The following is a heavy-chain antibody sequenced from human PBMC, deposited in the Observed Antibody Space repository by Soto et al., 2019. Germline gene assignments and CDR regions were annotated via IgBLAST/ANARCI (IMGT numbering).Heavy chain of an antibody. CDR3: ARDPLWFGELDDYYSGMDV. D-gene: IGHD3-10*01. Sequence: PGGSLRLSCAASGFTVSSNYMSWVRQAPGKGLEWVSVIYSGGSTYYSDSVKGRFTISRDNSKNTLYLQMNSLRAEDTAVYYCARDPLWFGELDDYYSGMDVWGQGTTVTVSS. CDR1: GFTVSSNY. J-gene: IGHJ6*02. V-gene: IGHV3-53*01. CDR2: IYSGGST.